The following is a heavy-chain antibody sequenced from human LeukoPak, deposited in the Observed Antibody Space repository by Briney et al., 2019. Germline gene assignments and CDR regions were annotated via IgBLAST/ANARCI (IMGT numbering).Heavy chain of an antibody. CDR2: ISSSSSYI. CDR3: ARGSSSWYSLFDY. CDR1: GFTFSSYS. Sequence: GGSLRLSCAASGFTFSSYSMKWVRQAPGKGVEWVSSISSSSSYIYYADSVKARFTISRDNAKNSLYLQMNSLRAEDTAVYYCARGSSSWYSLFDYWGQGTLVTVSS. D-gene: IGHD6-13*01. V-gene: IGHV3-21*01. J-gene: IGHJ4*02.